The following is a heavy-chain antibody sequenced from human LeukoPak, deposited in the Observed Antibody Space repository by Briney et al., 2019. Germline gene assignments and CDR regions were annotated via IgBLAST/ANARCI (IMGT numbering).Heavy chain of an antibody. D-gene: IGHD7-27*01. CDR2: INTSGST. CDR3: ARRGNWGFFDY. J-gene: IGHJ4*02. Sequence: SETLSLTCTVSGGSISSNYWSWIRQPPGKGLEWIGYINTSGSTNYTPSLKSRVSISLDTSRNQFSLKLTSVTAADTAVYYCARRGNWGFFDYWGQGILVSVSS. CDR1: GGSISSNY. V-gene: IGHV4-4*09.